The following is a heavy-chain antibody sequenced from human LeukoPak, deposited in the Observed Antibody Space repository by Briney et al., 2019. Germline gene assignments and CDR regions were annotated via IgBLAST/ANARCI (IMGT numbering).Heavy chain of an antibody. CDR1: GFTFSSYA. J-gene: IGHJ4*02. Sequence: GGSLRLSCAASGFTFSSYAMSWVRQAPGKGLEWVSAISGSGGSTYYADSVKGRFTISRDNSKNTLYLQMNSLRAEDTAVYYCAAPLTYYYDSGSSSDYWGQGTLVTVSS. V-gene: IGHV3-23*01. CDR3: AAPLTYYYDSGSSSDY. CDR2: ISGSGGST. D-gene: IGHD3-10*01.